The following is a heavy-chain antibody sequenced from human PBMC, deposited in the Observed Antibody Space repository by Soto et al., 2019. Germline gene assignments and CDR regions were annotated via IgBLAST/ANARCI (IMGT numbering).Heavy chain of an antibody. CDR1: GFTFSSYG. J-gene: IGHJ3*02. CDR2: IWYDGNNK. V-gene: IGHV3-33*01. D-gene: IGHD4-17*01. Sequence: QVQLVESGGGVVQPGRSLRLSCAASGFTFSSYGMHWVRQAPGKGLEWVAVIWYDGNNKYLADSVKGRITISRDNSKRTLYLQMHSLRAEDTAVYYCARELNAVTTRDAFDIWGHGTMVTVAS. CDR3: ARELNAVTTRDAFDI.